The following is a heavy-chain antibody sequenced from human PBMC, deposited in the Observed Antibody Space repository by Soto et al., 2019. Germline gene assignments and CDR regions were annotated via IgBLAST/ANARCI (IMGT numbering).Heavy chain of an antibody. CDR3: AKGPGEIVYGMDV. Sequence: QVQLVESGGGVVQPGRSLRLSCAASVFTFSSYGMHWIRQAPGKGLEWVAVISYDGSNKYYADSVKGRFTISRDNSKNTLYLQMNSLRAEDTAVYYCAKGPGEIVYGMDVWGQGTTVTVSS. CDR1: VFTFSSYG. J-gene: IGHJ6*02. V-gene: IGHV3-30*18. CDR2: ISYDGSNK. D-gene: IGHD2-15*01.